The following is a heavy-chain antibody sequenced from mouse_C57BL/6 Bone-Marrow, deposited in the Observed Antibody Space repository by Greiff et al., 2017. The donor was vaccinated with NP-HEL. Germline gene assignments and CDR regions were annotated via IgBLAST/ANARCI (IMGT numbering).Heavy chain of an antibody. CDR1: GFNIKDDY. V-gene: IGHV14-4*01. J-gene: IGHJ2*01. D-gene: IGHD2-1*01. CDR2: IDPENGDT. Sequence: EVKLVESGAELVRPGASVKLSCTASGFNIKDDYMHWVKQRPEQGLEWIGWIDPENGDTEYASKFQGKATITADTSSNTAYLQLSSLTSEDTAVYYCTTERWYHDYWGQGTTLTVSS. CDR3: TTERWYHDY.